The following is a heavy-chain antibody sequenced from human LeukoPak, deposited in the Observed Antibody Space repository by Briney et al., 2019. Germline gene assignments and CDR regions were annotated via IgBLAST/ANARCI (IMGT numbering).Heavy chain of an antibody. CDR1: GGSIRSYH. V-gene: IGHV4-34*01. J-gene: IGHJ6*03. CDR2: INHSGST. D-gene: IGHD3-16*01. Sequence: SETLSLTCTVSGGSIRSYHWSWIRQPPGKGLEWIGEINHSGSTNYNPSLKSRVTISVDTSKNQFSLKLSSVTAADTAVYYCARVARLQGIGGYMDVWGKGTTVTVSS. CDR3: ARVARLQGIGGYMDV.